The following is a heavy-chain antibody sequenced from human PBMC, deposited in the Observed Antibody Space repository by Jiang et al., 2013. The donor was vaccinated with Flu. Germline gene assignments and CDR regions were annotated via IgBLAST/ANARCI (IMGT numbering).Heavy chain of an antibody. Sequence: VQLLESGGGVVQPGKSLRLSCSASGFTFSAFGMHWVRQAPGRGLEWVAFIRFDGTKKYYADSVKGRFTISRDNSKLYLQMNSLRAEDTAVYYCAKGLPDFDQWGQGTLVTVSS. V-gene: IGHV3-30*02. CDR2: IRFDGTKK. CDR3: AKGLPDFDQ. CDR1: GFTFSAFG. J-gene: IGHJ4*02.